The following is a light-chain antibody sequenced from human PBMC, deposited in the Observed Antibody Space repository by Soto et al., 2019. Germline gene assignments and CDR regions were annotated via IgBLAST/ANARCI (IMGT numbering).Light chain of an antibody. CDR2: EVT. CDR3: SSFAGTNSFV. CDR1: TSDIGAYNY. J-gene: IGLJ1*01. Sequence: QSVLAPPPSASGSPGQSVTISCTGTTSDIGAYNYVSWYQQRPGKAPKLIIYEVTRRPSGVPDRIFGSKSYTTASLTVSGLQAEDEADYYCSSFAGTNSFVFGTGTKVTVL. V-gene: IGLV2-8*01.